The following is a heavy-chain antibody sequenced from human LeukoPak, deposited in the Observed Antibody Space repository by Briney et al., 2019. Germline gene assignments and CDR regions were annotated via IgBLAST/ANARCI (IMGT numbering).Heavy chain of an antibody. V-gene: IGHV3-21*01. Sequence: PGGSLRVSCAASGFTFSSYSMNWVRQAPGKGLEWVSSISSSSSYIYYGDSVKGRFTISRDNAKNSLYLQMNSLRAEDTAVYYCAREGIAARYYYYYMDVWGKGTTVTVSS. J-gene: IGHJ6*03. CDR3: AREGIAARYYYYYMDV. CDR1: GFTFSSYS. CDR2: ISSSSSYI. D-gene: IGHD6-6*01.